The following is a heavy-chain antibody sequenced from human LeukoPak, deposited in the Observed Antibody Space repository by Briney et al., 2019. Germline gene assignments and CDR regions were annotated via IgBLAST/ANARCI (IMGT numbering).Heavy chain of an antibody. V-gene: IGHV1-46*01. D-gene: IGHD5-24*01. CDR3: ARGRWLTSDY. CDR2: INPSGGST. CDR1: GYTFTSYY. J-gene: IGHJ4*02. Sequence: GASVKVSCKSSGYTFTSYYMHWVRQAPGQGLEWMGIINPSGGSTSYAQKFQGRVNMTRDMATSTVYMELSSLRSEDTAVYYCARGRWLTSDYWGQGTLVTVSS.